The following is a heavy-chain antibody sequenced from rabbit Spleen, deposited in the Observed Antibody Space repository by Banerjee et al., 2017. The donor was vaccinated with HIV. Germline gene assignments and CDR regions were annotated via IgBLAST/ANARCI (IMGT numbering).Heavy chain of an antibody. CDR3: VRDTSSSFSSYGMDL. D-gene: IGHD1-1*01. V-gene: IGHV1S40*01. CDR1: GVSFSISSY. J-gene: IGHJ6*01. CDR2: IDSGSSGFT. Sequence: QSLEESGGDLVKPGASLTLTCTASGVSFSISSYMCWVRQAPGKGLEWIACIDSGSSGFTYYATWAKGRFTCSKTSSTTVTLQMTRLTAADTATYFCVRDTSSSFSSYGMDLWGPGTSSPS.